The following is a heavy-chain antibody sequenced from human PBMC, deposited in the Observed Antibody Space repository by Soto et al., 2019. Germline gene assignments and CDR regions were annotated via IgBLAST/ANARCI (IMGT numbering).Heavy chain of an antibody. CDR1: GFTFSSQT. V-gene: IGHV3-23*01. Sequence: GGSLRLSCAASGFTFSSQTMNWVRQAPGKGLEWVSVISGSGSSTYYADSVKGRFTISRDNSKNTLYLQMNSLRAEDTAVYYCAKHFHLTAYYSSYYFDYWGQGTLVTVSS. CDR3: AKHFHLTAYYSSYYFDY. CDR2: ISGSGSST. J-gene: IGHJ4*02. D-gene: IGHD3-9*01.